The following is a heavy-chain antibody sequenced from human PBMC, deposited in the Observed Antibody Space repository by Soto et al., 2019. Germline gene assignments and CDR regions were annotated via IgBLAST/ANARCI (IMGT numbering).Heavy chain of an antibody. Sequence: GESVKISCXASGFTFSSYAMHWVRQAPGKGLEWVAVISYDGSNKYYADSVKGRFTISRDNSKNTLYLQMNSLRAEDTAVYYCARLPSSSVTTGENWFDPWGQGTLVTVSS. V-gene: IGHV3-30-3*01. CDR1: GFTFSSYA. CDR3: ARLPSSSVTTGENWFDP. D-gene: IGHD4-4*01. J-gene: IGHJ5*02. CDR2: ISYDGSNK.